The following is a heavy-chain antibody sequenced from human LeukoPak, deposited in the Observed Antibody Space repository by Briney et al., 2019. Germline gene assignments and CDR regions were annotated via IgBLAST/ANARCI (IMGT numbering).Heavy chain of an antibody. J-gene: IGHJ4*02. V-gene: IGHV3-23*01. CDR1: GFTFSGYA. CDR3: AKEYDSCGYYPDY. Sequence: GGSLRLSCAASGFTFSGYAMSWVPQAPGKGLEWVSSISGSRGSSDYADSVKGRFTISSDNSTNKLNLHWNSLRAQDTAVYSCAKEYDSCGYYPDYWGKRTLVTV. CDR2: ISGSRGSS. D-gene: IGHD3-22*01.